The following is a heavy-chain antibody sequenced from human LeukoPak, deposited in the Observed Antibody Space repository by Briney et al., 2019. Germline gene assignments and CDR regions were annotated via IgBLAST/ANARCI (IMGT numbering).Heavy chain of an antibody. CDR2: IYHSGST. Sequence: SETLSLTCAVSGYSISSGYYWGWIRQPPGKGLEWIGSIYHSGSTYYNSSLKSRVTISVHTSKNQFSLKLSSVTAADTAVYYCARSLYDFWSGYKYWGQGTLVTVSS. CDR1: GYSISSGYY. J-gene: IGHJ4*02. CDR3: ARSLYDFWSGYKY. D-gene: IGHD3-3*01. V-gene: IGHV4-38-2*01.